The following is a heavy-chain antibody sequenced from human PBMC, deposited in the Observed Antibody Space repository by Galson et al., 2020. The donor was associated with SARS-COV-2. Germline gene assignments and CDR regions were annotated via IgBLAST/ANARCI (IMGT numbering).Heavy chain of an antibody. V-gene: IGHV3-33*06. D-gene: IGHD1-26*01. CDR2: ICYDGSNK. CDR3: AKAPGVGGTYFDY. J-gene: IGHJ4*02. Sequence: GGSLRPSCSASGFTFSSYATHCDSQAPGKGLEWVSVICYDGSNKYYVDSVTGRLTIPRDNSKNTLYRQMNSLGAEDTAVYYCAKAPGVGGTYFDYWGQGTLVTVSS. CDR1: GFTFSSYA.